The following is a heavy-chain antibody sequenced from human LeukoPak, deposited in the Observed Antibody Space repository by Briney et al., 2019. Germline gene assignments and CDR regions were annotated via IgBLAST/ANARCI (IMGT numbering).Heavy chain of an antibody. V-gene: IGHV1-24*01. J-gene: IGHJ3*02. CDR2: FDPEDGET. Sequence: ASVKVSCKVSGYTLTELSMHWVRQAPGKGLEWMGGFDPEDGETVYAQKFQGRVTMTEDTSTDTAYMELSSLRSEDTAVYYCATDDGRKYNAFDIWGQGTMVTVSS. CDR1: GYTLTELS. CDR3: ATDDGRKYNAFDI. D-gene: IGHD1-14*01.